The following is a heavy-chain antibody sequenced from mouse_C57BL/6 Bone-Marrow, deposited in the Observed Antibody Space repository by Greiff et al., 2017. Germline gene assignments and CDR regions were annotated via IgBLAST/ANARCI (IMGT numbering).Heavy chain of an antibody. V-gene: IGHV1-50*01. CDR3: ASHYYGSSDDY. CDR2: IDPSDSYT. Sequence: QVQLQQPGAELVKPGASVKLSCKASGYTFTSYWMQWVKQRPGQGLEWIGEIDPSDSYTNYNQKFKGKATLTVDTSSSTAYMQLSSLTSEDSAVYYCASHYYGSSDDYWGQGTTRTVSS. D-gene: IGHD1-1*01. J-gene: IGHJ2*01. CDR1: GYTFTSYW.